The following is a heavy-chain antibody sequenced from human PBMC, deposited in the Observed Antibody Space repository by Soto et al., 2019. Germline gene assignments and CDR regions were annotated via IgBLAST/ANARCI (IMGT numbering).Heavy chain of an antibody. CDR1: GYTFTGYF. CDR2: INPYSGGA. Sequence: QVQPLQYGAEVKKPGASVKVSCKASGYTFTGYFMHWVRQAPGQGLEWMGWINPYSGGADYAQSFQGRVTMTRDTSISTVYMELSRLRFDDTAVYYCARVIRGAYYNSPLDTWGQGTVVTVSS. V-gene: IGHV1-2*02. J-gene: IGHJ5*02. D-gene: IGHD3-10*01. CDR3: ARVIRGAYYNSPLDT.